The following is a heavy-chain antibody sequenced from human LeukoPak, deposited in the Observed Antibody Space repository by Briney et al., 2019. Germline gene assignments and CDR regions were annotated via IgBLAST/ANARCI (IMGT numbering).Heavy chain of an antibody. J-gene: IGHJ3*02. Sequence: GGSLRLSCATSGFTFSSSDMHWVRQPTGKGLEWVSAIGTAGDTYYPGSVKGRFTISRENAKNSVYLQMNSLRAGDTAVYYCARLRSAAFDIWGQGTMVTVSS. CDR2: IGTAGDT. CDR1: GFTFSSSD. D-gene: IGHD4-17*01. V-gene: IGHV3-13*01. CDR3: ARLRSAAFDI.